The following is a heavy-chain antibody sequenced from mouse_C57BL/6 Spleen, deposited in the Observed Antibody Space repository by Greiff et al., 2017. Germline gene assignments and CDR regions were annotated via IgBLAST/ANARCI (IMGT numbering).Heavy chain of an antibody. D-gene: IGHD1-1*01. V-gene: IGHV1-64*01. CDR2: IHPNSGST. CDR3: AITTVVATDWYFDV. CDR1: GYTFTSLW. Sequence: QVQLQQPGAELVKPGASVKLSCKASGYTFTSLWMHWVKQRPGQGLEWIGMIHPNSGSTYYNEKFKSKATLTVDKSSSTAYMQLSSLTSEDSAVYYCAITTVVATDWYFDVWGTGTTVTVSS. J-gene: IGHJ1*03.